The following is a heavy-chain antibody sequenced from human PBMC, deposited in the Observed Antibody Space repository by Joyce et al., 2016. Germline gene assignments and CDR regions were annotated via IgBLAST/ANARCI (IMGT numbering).Heavy chain of an antibody. V-gene: IGHV3-7*01. Sequence: EVQLVESGGGLVQPGGSLRLSCAASGFTFSGNSMGWLRQGPGGGLEWVANIKQDGSEVYYLDSVKGRFTVSRDNARSLVHLQMASLRVEDTALYYCARGKAFDVWGQGTMVTVSS. J-gene: IGHJ3*01. CDR3: ARGKAFDV. CDR2: IKQDGSEV. CDR1: GFTFSGNS.